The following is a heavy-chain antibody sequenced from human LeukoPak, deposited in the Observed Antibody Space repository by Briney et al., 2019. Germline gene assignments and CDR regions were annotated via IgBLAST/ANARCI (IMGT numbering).Heavy chain of an antibody. D-gene: IGHD6-19*01. Sequence: GGSLRLSCAASGFTFSGSAMHWVRQASGKGLEWVGRIRSKANSYATAYAASVKGRFTISRDDSKNTAYLQMNSLKTEDTAVYYCTRSIAVAGTSGNWFDPWGQGTLVTVSS. CDR3: TRSIAVAGTSGNWFDP. J-gene: IGHJ5*02. V-gene: IGHV3-73*01. CDR1: GFTFSGSA. CDR2: IRSKANSYAT.